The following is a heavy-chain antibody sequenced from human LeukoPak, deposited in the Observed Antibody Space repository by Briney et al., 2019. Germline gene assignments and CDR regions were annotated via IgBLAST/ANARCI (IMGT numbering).Heavy chain of an antibody. V-gene: IGHV4-39*01. CDR3: GRAAYSSGCNY. CDR1: GGSIRSTTYY. D-gene: IGHD6-19*01. Sequence: PSETLSLTCTVSGGSIRSTTYYWGWIRQPPGKGLEWIGSVSYSGSSYHNPSLKSRVTISVDTSKNQFSLNLNSVTAADTAVYYCGRAAYSSGCNYWSQGTLVTVSS. J-gene: IGHJ4*02. CDR2: VSYSGSS.